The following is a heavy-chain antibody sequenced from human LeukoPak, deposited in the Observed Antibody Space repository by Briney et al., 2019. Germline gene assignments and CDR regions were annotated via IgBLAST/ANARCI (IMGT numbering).Heavy chain of an antibody. CDR2: ISYDGSNK. V-gene: IGHV3-30-3*01. CDR3: AKDSGSYYLDY. CDR1: GFTFSSYA. D-gene: IGHD1-26*01. Sequence: PGGSLRLSCAASGFTFSSYAMHWVRQAPGKGLEWVAVISYDGSNKYYADSVKGRFTISRDNSKNTLYLQMNSLRAEDTAVYYCAKDSGSYYLDYWGQGTLVTVSS. J-gene: IGHJ4*02.